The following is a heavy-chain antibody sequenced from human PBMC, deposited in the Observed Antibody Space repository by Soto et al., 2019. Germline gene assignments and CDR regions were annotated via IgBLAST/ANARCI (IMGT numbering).Heavy chain of an antibody. V-gene: IGHV4-59*01. CDR2: IYYSGST. J-gene: IGHJ4*02. Sequence: PSETLSLTCTVSGGSTSSYYWSWIRQPPGKGLEWIGYIYYSGSTNYNPSLKSRVTISVDTSKNQFSLKLSSVTAADTAVYYCARSYYYGSGSYYFAYSGQGTLVTVSS. CDR3: ARSYYYGSGSYYFAY. CDR1: GGSTSSYY. D-gene: IGHD3-10*01.